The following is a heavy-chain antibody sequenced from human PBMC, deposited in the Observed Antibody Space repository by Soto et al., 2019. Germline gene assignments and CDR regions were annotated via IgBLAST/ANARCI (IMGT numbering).Heavy chain of an antibody. V-gene: IGHV1-8*02. J-gene: IGHJ6*02. D-gene: IGHD6-13*01. CDR3: ARGPYSSSWFRPLYYYYGMDV. Sequence: EASVKVSSKASGYTFTSYGISWVRQAPGQGLEWMGWMNPNSGNTGYAQKFQGRFTMTRTTSISTAYMKLSSLESEDSAVYYCARGPYSSSWFRPLYYYYGMDVWGQGTTVTVSS. CDR2: MNPNSGNT. CDR1: GYTFTSYG.